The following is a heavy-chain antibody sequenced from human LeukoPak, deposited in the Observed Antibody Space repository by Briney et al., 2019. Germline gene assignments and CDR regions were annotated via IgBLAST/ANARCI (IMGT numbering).Heavy chain of an antibody. CDR1: GVSISSYY. V-gene: IGHV4-59*01. Sequence: SETLSLTCTVSGVSISSYYWSWIRQPPGKGLEWIGYIYYSGGTDYNPSLKSRVTISVDTSKNQFSLKLSSVTAADTAVYYCARVLHGTTPYYYYYGMDVWGQGTTVTVSS. CDR2: IYYSGGT. CDR3: ARVLHGTTPYYYYYGMDV. D-gene: IGHD2-2*01. J-gene: IGHJ6*02.